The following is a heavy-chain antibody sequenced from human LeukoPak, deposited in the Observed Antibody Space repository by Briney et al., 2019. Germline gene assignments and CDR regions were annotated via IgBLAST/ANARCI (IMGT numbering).Heavy chain of an antibody. D-gene: IGHD6-19*01. Sequence: PGGSLRLSCAASGFTFSNAWMSWVRQAPGKGLEWVGRIKSKTDGGTTDYAAPVKGRSTISRDDSKNTLYLQMNSLKTEDTAVYYCTTAVGSSGWYSGFDYWGQGTLVTVSS. CDR2: IKSKTDGGTT. CDR1: GFTFSNAW. J-gene: IGHJ4*02. CDR3: TTAVGSSGWYSGFDY. V-gene: IGHV3-15*01.